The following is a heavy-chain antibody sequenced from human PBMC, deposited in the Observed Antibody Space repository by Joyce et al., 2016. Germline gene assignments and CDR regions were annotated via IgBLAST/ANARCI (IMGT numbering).Heavy chain of an antibody. CDR1: GFSFTSYT. Sequence: QVLLVQSGAEVKKPGASVKVSCKASGFSFTSYTLHLLCQAPGQNLEWMGVGSPVNGDTKYSQKFQGRVTITGDTSASTAYMDLSSLRSEDTAVYFCAKMRGTGLFDDWGQGTLVTVSS. CDR3: AKMRGTGLFDD. J-gene: IGHJ4*02. D-gene: IGHD1-1*01. CDR2: GSPVNGDT. V-gene: IGHV1-3*01.